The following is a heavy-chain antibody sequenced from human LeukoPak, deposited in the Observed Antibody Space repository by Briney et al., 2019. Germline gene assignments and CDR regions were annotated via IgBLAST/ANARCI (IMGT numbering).Heavy chain of an antibody. D-gene: IGHD5-24*01. J-gene: IGHJ4*02. CDR1: GYSFTSYW. V-gene: IGHV5-51*01. CDR2: IYPGDSDT. Sequence: SGESLKISCKGSGYSFTSYWIGWVRQMPGKGLEWMGIIYPGDSDTRYSPSFQGQVTISADKSISTAYLQWSSLKASDTAMYYCARHSGRDGYNRGKFDYWGQGTLVTVSS. CDR3: ARHSGRDGYNRGKFDY.